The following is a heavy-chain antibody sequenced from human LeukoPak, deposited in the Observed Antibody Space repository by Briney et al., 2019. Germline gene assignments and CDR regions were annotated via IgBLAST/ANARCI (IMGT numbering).Heavy chain of an antibody. Sequence: ASVKVSCKASGYTFTGYYIHWVRQAPGQGLEWMGWINPNSGGTKYAQKFQGRVTMTTDTSTSTAYMELRSLRSDDTAVYYCARDGRGREAWIQLWLHSFDYWGQGTLVTVSS. CDR1: GYTFTGYY. CDR2: INPNSGGT. V-gene: IGHV1-2*02. J-gene: IGHJ4*02. D-gene: IGHD5-18*01. CDR3: ARDGRGREAWIQLWLHSFDY.